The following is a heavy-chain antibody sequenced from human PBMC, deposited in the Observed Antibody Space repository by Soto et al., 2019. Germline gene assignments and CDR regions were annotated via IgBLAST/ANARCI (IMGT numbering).Heavy chain of an antibody. CDR3: ARGGLTDYFDY. CDR1: GFTFSSYG. CDR2: IWYDGSNK. J-gene: IGHJ4*02. D-gene: IGHD2-21*02. Sequence: QVQLVESGGGVVQPGRSLRLYCAASGFTFSSYGMHWVRQAPGKGLEWVAVIWYDGSNKYYADSVKGRFTISRDNSKNTLYLQMNSLRAEDMAVYYCARGGLTDYFDYWGQGTLVTVSS. V-gene: IGHV3-33*01.